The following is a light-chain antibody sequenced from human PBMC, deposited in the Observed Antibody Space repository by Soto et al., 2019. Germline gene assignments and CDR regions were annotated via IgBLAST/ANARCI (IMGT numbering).Light chain of an antibody. CDR1: SSDVGGYNY. Sequence: QSALTQPPSASGSPGQSVTISCTGTSSDVGGYNYVSWYQQHPGKAPKVMIYEVSKRPSGVPDRFSGSKSGNTASLTVSGLQAEDEADYYCRSNAGSNNLVFGGGTKVTVL. CDR3: RSNAGSNNLV. CDR2: EVS. V-gene: IGLV2-8*01. J-gene: IGLJ2*01.